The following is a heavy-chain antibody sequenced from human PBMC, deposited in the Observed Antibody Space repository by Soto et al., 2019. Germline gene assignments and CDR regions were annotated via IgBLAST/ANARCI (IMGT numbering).Heavy chain of an antibody. V-gene: IGHV3-33*01. D-gene: IGHD1-26*01. Sequence: QVQLVESGGGVVQPGRSLRLSCAASGFTFSSYGMHWVRQAPSKGLEWVAVIWYDGSNKYYADSVKGRFTISRDNSKNTLYLQMNSLRAEDTAVYYCARDLSGAKQYYFDYWGQGTLVTVSS. J-gene: IGHJ4*02. CDR3: ARDLSGAKQYYFDY. CDR2: IWYDGSNK. CDR1: GFTFSSYG.